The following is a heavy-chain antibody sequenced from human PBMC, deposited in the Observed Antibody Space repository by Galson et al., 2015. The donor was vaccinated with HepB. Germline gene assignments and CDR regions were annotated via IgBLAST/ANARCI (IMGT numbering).Heavy chain of an antibody. Sequence: SLRLSCAASGFTFSSYAMHWVRQAPGKGLEYVSAISSNGGSTYYADSVKGRFTISRDNSKNTLYLQMSSLRAEDTAVYYCVRKRHGSGSYSSWGQGTLVTVSS. CDR3: VRKRHGSGSYSS. J-gene: IGHJ5*02. D-gene: IGHD3-10*01. CDR1: GFTFSSYA. V-gene: IGHV3-64D*06. CDR2: ISSNGGST.